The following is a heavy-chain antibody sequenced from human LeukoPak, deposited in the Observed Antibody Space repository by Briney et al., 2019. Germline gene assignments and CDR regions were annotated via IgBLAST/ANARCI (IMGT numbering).Heavy chain of an antibody. CDR3: ARVSGYSSGWDWGVQNDYYYYYMDV. J-gene: IGHJ6*03. CDR2: IYYSGST. CDR1: GGSISSTNYY. Sequence: PSETLSLTCTVSGGSISSTNYYWGWIRQPPGKRLEWIGSIYYSGSTNYNPSLKSRVTISVDTSKNQFSLKLSSVTAADTAVYYCARVSGYSSGWDWGVQNDYYYYYMDVWGKGTTVTVSS. V-gene: IGHV4-39*07. D-gene: IGHD6-19*01.